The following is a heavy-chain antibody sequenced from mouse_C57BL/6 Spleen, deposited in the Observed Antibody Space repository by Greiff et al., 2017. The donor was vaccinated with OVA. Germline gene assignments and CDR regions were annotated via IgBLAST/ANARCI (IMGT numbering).Heavy chain of an antibody. CDR1: GYAFTNYL. V-gene: IGHV1-54*01. Sequence: VQLQQSGAELVRPGPSVKLSCKASGYAFTNYLLEWVKQRPGQGLEWIGVLNPGSGGTNYNEKLKGKATLTADKSSSTAYMQLSSLTSEDSAVYVCARAGDVWYFDVWGTGTTVTVSS. CDR3: ARAGDVWYFDV. D-gene: IGHD2-13*01. CDR2: LNPGSGGT. J-gene: IGHJ1*03.